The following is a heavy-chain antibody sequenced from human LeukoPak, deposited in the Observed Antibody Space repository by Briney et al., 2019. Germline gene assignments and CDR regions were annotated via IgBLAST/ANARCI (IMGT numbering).Heavy chain of an antibody. V-gene: IGHV4-59*08. D-gene: IGHD2-15*01. CDR1: GGSINSYY. J-gene: IGHJ3*02. CDR3: ARLGYGLKPGAFDI. CDR2: IYYSGST. Sequence: PSETLSFTCTVSGGSINSYYWSWIRQPPGKGLEWIGYIYYSGSTNYNPSLKSRVTISVDTSKNQFSLKVSSVTAADTAVYYCARLGYGLKPGAFDIWGQGTMVTVSS.